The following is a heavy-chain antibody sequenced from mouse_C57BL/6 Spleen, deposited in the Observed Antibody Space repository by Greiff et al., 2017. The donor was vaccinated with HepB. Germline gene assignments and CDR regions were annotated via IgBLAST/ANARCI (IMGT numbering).Heavy chain of an antibody. V-gene: IGHV1-76*01. CDR1: GYTFTDYY. CDR2: IYPGSGNT. CDR3: ARSLYYGNYGFAY. J-gene: IGHJ3*01. Sequence: VKLMESGAELVRPGASVKLSCKASGYTFTDYYINWVKQRPGQGLEWIARIYPGSGNTYYNEKFKGKATLTAEKSSSTAYMQLSSLTSEDSAVYFCARSLYYGNYGFAYWGQGTLVTVSA. D-gene: IGHD2-1*01.